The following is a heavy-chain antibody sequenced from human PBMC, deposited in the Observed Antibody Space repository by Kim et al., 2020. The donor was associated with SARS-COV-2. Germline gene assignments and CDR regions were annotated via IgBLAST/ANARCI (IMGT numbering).Heavy chain of an antibody. Sequence: GGSLGLSCAASGFTFSSYWMSWVRQAPGKGLEWVANIKQDGGQKYYVDSVKGRFTISRDNAKNSLYLQMNSLRAEDTAVYYCARDGNWNVRQEYYYYYYYMDVWGQGTTVTVSS. V-gene: IGHV3-7*01. CDR3: ARDGNWNVRQEYYYYYYYMDV. D-gene: IGHD1-1*01. CDR2: IKQDGGQK. CDR1: GFTFSSYW. J-gene: IGHJ6*03.